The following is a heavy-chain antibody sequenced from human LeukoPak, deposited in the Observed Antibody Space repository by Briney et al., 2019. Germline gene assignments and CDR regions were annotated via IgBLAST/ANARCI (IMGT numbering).Heavy chain of an antibody. CDR2: ISYDGSNK. D-gene: IGHD6-19*01. CDR1: GFTFSSYG. Sequence: GGSLRLSCAASGFTFSSYGMPWVRQAPGKGLEWVAVISYDGSNKYYADSVKGRFAISRDNSKNTLYLQMNSLRAEDTAVYYCAKGPGIAVAGTFFYFDYWGQGTLVTVSS. J-gene: IGHJ4*02. CDR3: AKGPGIAVAGTFFYFDY. V-gene: IGHV3-30*18.